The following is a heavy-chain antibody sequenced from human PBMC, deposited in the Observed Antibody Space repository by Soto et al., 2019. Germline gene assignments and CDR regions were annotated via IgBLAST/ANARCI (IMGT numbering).Heavy chain of an antibody. D-gene: IGHD4-17*01. Sequence: SETLSLTCAVYGGSFSGYYWSWIRQPPGKGLEWIGEINHSGSTNYNPSLKSRVTISVDTSKNQFSLTLSSVTAADTAVYYCAVANGGYGGNFNWFDPWGQGTLVTVSS. CDR1: GGSFSGYY. CDR2: INHSGST. J-gene: IGHJ5*02. CDR3: AVANGGYGGNFNWFDP. V-gene: IGHV4-34*01.